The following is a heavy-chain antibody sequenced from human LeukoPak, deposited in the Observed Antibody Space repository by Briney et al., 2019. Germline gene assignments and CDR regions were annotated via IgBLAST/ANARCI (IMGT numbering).Heavy chain of an antibody. D-gene: IGHD6-13*01. V-gene: IGHV3-33*01. J-gene: IGHJ4*02. CDR2: IWYDGSNR. CDR1: GFTFRNHG. Sequence: SGGSLRLSCAASGFTFRNHGMHWVRQAPGKGLEWVAVIWYDGSNRYYADSAKGRFTISRDNSKDMLYLQMNSLTVEDTAVYYCARARRYRSSWYHDYWGQGSLVTVSS. CDR3: ARARRYRSSWYHDY.